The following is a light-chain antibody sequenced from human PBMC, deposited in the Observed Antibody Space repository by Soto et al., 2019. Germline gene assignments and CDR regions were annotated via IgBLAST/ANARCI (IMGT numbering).Light chain of an antibody. V-gene: IGLV3-21*04. CDR1: NIGSKS. Sequence: SYELTQLPSVSVAPGKTARITCGGNNIGSKSVHWYQQKPGQAPVLVIYYDSDRPSGIPERFSGSNSGNTATLTISRVEAGDEAVYYCQVWDSSSDHPVFGGGTKVTVL. J-gene: IGLJ2*01. CDR3: QVWDSSSDHPV. CDR2: YDS.